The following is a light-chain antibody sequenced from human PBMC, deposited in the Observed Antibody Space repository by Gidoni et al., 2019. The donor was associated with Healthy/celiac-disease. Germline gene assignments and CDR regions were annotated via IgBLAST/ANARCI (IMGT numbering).Light chain of an antibody. Sequence: DIQMTQSPSSLSASVGDRVTITCRASQSISSYLNWYQQKPGKAPKLLIYAASSFQSGVASRFSGSGSGTDFTLTISSLQPEYFATYYCQQSYSTPLYTFGQGTKLEIK. CDR3: QQSYSTPLYT. CDR2: AAS. V-gene: IGKV1-39*01. J-gene: IGKJ2*01. CDR1: QSISSY.